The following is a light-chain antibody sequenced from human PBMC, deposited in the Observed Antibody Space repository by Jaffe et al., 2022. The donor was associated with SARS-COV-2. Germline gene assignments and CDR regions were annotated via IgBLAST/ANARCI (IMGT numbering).Light chain of an antibody. V-gene: IGKV3-20*01. CDR3: QQYAGSPYT. CDR2: VAS. Sequence: EIVLTQSPGTLSLSPGERATLSCRASQSVISSFIAWYQQKPGQAPRLLIYVASSRATGIPDRFSGSGSGTDFTLTISRLEPEDFAVYYCQQYAGSPYTFGQGTKLEIK. J-gene: IGKJ2*01. CDR1: QSVISSF.